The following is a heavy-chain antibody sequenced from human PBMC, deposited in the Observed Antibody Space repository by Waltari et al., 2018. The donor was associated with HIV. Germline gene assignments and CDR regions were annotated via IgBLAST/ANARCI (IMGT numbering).Heavy chain of an antibody. D-gene: IGHD2-8*02. J-gene: IGHJ4*02. Sequence: QVQLQQWGAGLLKPSETLSLTCAVYGGSFSGYYWSWIRQPPGKGLEWIGEINHSGSTNYNPSLKSRVTISVDTSKNQFSLKLSSVTAADTAVYYCARGRSIVLVVYAVNPYYFDYWGQGTLVTVSS. CDR2: INHSGST. CDR1: GGSFSGYY. CDR3: ARGRSIVLVVYAVNPYYFDY. V-gene: IGHV4-34*01.